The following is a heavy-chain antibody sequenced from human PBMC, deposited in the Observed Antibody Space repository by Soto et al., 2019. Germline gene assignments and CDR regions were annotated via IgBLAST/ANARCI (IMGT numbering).Heavy chain of an antibody. D-gene: IGHD3-22*01. Sequence: GGSLRLSCSASGFTFSSYAMHWVRQAPGKGLEYVSSISTNGGSTHYADSVKGRFTISRDNSKNTQYLQMSSLRADGTAVYYCVKGEYYYDSSGYYPFDYWGQGTLVPVSS. CDR3: VKGEYYYDSSGYYPFDY. V-gene: IGHV3-64D*06. CDR2: ISTNGGST. CDR1: GFTFSSYA. J-gene: IGHJ4*02.